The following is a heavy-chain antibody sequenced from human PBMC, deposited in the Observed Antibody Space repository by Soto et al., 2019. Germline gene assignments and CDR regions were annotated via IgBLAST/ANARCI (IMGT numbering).Heavy chain of an antibody. J-gene: IGHJ4*02. Sequence: LSLTCTVSGGSVSSSSYYWGWIRQPPGKGLEWIGSIYYSGSTYYNPSLKSRVTISVDTSKNQFSLKLSSVTAADTAVYYCARHNSIDYYDYWGQGTLVTVSS. CDR1: GGSVSSSSYY. CDR2: IYYSGST. V-gene: IGHV4-39*01. CDR3: ARHNSIDYYDY. D-gene: IGHD1-20*01.